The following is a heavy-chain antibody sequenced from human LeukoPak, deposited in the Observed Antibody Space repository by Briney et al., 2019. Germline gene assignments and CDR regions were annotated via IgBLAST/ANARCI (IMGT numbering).Heavy chain of an antibody. CDR1: GGTFSSYA. CDR3: ASDTLNYGDYEWAFDI. Sequence: SVKVSCKASGGTFSSYAISWVRQAPGQGLEWMGGIIPIFGSANYAQNFQGRVTITADECTSTAYMELSSLRSEDTAVYYCASDTLNYGDYEWAFDIWGQGTMVTVSS. V-gene: IGHV1-69*13. CDR2: IIPIFGSA. J-gene: IGHJ3*02. D-gene: IGHD4-17*01.